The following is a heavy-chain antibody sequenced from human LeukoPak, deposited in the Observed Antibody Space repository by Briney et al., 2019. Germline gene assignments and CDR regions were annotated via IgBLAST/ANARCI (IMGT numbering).Heavy chain of an antibody. CDR1: GGSFSGYY. J-gene: IGHJ4*02. V-gene: IGHV4-34*01. CDR3: ARVRGVRGVIMRFDY. CDR2: INHSGST. Sequence: SETLSLTCAVYGGSFSGYYWNWIRQPPGRGLEWIGEINHSGSTNYNPSLKSRVTISVDTSKNQFSLKLSSVTAADTAVYYCARVRGVRGVIMRFDYWGQGTLVTVSS. D-gene: IGHD3-10*01.